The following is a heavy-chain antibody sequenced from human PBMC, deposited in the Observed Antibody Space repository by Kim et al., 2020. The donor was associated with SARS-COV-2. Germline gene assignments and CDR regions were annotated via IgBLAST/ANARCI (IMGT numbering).Heavy chain of an antibody. J-gene: IGHJ5*02. CDR3: ARDRGVARRFDP. Sequence: NYNPSLTTRVTISVDTSKDQCCLKLSDVTAADTAVYYCARDRGVARRFDPWGQGTLVTVSS. V-gene: IGHV4-59*01.